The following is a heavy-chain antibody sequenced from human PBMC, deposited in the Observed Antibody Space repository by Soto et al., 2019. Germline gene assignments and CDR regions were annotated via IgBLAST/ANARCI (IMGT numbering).Heavy chain of an antibody. D-gene: IGHD6-13*01. J-gene: IGHJ5*02. V-gene: IGHV4-30-4*01. CDR3: ARDRGSSWMYKWFDP. CDR2: IYYSGST. Sequence: PSETLSLTCTVSGDSISSDDYYWSWIRQAPGKGLEWIGHIYYSGSTYYNPSLKSRVTISLDTSKNQFSLNLISVTAADTAVYYCARDRGSSWMYKWFDPWGQGTLVTVSS. CDR1: GDSISSDDYY.